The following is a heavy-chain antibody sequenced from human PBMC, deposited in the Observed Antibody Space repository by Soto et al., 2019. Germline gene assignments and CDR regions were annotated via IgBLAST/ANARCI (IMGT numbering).Heavy chain of an antibody. CDR3: ARVDCSGGGCYPAPITYAMDV. J-gene: IGHJ6*02. CDR2: IIPIFGTA. CDR1: GYTFSSYG. V-gene: IGHV1-69*13. Sequence: SVKVSCKASGYTFSSYGFSWVRQAPGQGLEWMGEIIPIFGTANYAQKFQGRVTITADESTSTAYLELSSLRSEDTAVYYCARVDCSGGGCYPAPITYAMDVWGQGTTVTSP. D-gene: IGHD2-15*01.